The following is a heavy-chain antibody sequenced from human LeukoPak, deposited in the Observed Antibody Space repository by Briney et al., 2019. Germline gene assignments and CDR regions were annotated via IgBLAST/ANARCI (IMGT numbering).Heavy chain of an antibody. V-gene: IGHV3-53*01. Sequence: PGGSLRLSCAASGFTVSSNYMSWVRQAPGKGLEWVSVIYSGGSTYYADSVKGRFTISRDNFKNTLYLQMNSLRAEDTAVYYCARSEWPDAFDIWGQGTMVTVSS. CDR1: GFTVSSNY. CDR3: ARSEWPDAFDI. CDR2: IYSGGST. D-gene: IGHD3-3*01. J-gene: IGHJ3*02.